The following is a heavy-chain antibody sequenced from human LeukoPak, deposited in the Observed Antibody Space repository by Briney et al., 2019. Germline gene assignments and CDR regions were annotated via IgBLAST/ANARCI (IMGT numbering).Heavy chain of an antibody. CDR1: GGSISSGDYY. V-gene: IGHV4-30-4*08. CDR3: ARGTAAGTLALYYYYMDV. CDR2: IYYSGST. D-gene: IGHD6-13*01. Sequence: SETLSLTCTVSGGSISSGDYYWSWIRQPPGKGLEWIGYIYYSGSTYYNPSLKSRVTISVDTSKNQFSLKLSSVTAADTAVYYCARGTAAGTLALYYYYMDVWGKGTTVTVSS. J-gene: IGHJ6*03.